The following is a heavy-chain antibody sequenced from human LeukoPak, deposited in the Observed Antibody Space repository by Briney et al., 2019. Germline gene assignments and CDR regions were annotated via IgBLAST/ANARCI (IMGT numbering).Heavy chain of an antibody. CDR2: INPNSGGT. Sequence: ASVTVSCKASGYTFTGYYMHWVRQAPGQGLEWMGWINPNSGGTNYAQKFQGRVTMTRDTSISTAYMELSRLRSDDTAVYYCARAGSAPLDPYYIDVWGKGTTVTVSS. J-gene: IGHJ6*03. V-gene: IGHV1-2*02. D-gene: IGHD1-1*01. CDR3: ARAGSAPLDPYYIDV. CDR1: GYTFTGYY.